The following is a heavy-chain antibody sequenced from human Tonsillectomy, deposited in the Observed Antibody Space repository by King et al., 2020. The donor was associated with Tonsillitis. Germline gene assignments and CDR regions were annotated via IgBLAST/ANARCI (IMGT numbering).Heavy chain of an antibody. V-gene: IGHV4-31*03. J-gene: IGHJ4*02. CDR2: IYYSGNT. D-gene: IGHD2-2*01. CDR1: GGSISSGGYY. Sequence: LQLQESGPGLVKPSQTLSLTCTVSGGSISSGGYYWSWIRQHPVKGLEWIGYIYYSGNTYYNPSLNSRLTKSVDTSKNQFSLKLSAVTAADTAVYYCARERDYCSDSICYFMDYWGQGTLVTVPS. CDR3: ARERDYCSDSICYFMDY.